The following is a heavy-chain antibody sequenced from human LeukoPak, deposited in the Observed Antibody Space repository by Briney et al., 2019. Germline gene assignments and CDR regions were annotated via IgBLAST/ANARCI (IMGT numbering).Heavy chain of an antibody. CDR3: AREPVAVAAPLDY. CDR1: GGSISSYY. Sequence: ASETLSLTCTVSGGSISSYYWSWIRQPPGKGLEWIGEINHSGSTNYNPSLKSRVTISVDTSKNQFSLKLSSVTAADTAVYYCAREPVAVAAPLDYWGQGTLVTVSS. J-gene: IGHJ4*02. CDR2: INHSGST. D-gene: IGHD6-19*01. V-gene: IGHV4-34*01.